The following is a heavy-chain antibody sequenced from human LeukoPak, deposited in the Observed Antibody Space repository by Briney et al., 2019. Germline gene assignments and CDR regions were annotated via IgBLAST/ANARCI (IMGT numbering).Heavy chain of an antibody. D-gene: IGHD3-3*01. CDR1: GGSISSYY. V-gene: IGHV4-59*01. CDR3: ARTITIFGVVDY. J-gene: IGHJ4*02. Sequence: SETPSLTCTVSGGSISSYYWSWIRQPPGKGLEWIGYIYYSGSTNYNPSLKSRVTISVDTSKNQFSLKLSSVTAADTAVYYCARTITIFGVVDYWGQGTLVTVSS. CDR2: IYYSGST.